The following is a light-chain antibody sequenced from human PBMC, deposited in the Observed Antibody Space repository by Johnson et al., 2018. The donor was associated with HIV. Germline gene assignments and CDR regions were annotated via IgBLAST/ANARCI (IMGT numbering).Light chain of an antibody. CDR3: GTWDRHLSALYV. CDR2: ENN. V-gene: IGLV1-51*02. J-gene: IGLJ1*01. Sequence: QSVLTQPPSVSAAPGQKVTISCSGSSSNIWNNYVSRYQQLPGTAPKLLIYENNKRPSGIPDRFSGSKSGTSATLDITGLQTGAEADYYCGTWDRHLSALYVCGTRTKVTVL. CDR1: SSNIWNNY.